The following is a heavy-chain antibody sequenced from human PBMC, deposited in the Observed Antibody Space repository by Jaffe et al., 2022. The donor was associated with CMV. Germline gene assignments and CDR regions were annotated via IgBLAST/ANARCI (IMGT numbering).Heavy chain of an antibody. J-gene: IGHJ4*02. CDR3: ARDSGGGSYWTGIDY. CDR1: GFTFSSYA. Sequence: EVQLVESGEGLVQPGGSLRLSCAASGFTFSSYAMHWVRQAPGKGLEYVSAISSNGGSTYYADSVKGRFTISRDNSKNTLYLQMGSLRAEDMAVYYCARDSGGGSYWTGIDYWGQGTLVTVSS. V-gene: IGHV3-64*02. D-gene: IGHD1-26*01. CDR2: ISSNGGST.